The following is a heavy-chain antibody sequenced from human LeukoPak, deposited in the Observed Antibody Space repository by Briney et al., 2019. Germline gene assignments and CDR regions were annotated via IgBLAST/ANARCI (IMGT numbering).Heavy chain of an antibody. CDR1: GFTFNSYA. CDR2: IRSSGSST. CDR3: AKDNGYCTSTSCFLEY. V-gene: IGHV3-23*01. Sequence: GRSLRPSCVASGFTFNSYAMSWFRQAPGKGLKWVSAIRSSGSSTYSADYVKVRFTISRDKSKSTLYLRMNSLGAEDMALYYCAKDNGYCTSTSCFLEYWGQGTLVTVSS. J-gene: IGHJ4*02. D-gene: IGHD2-2*03.